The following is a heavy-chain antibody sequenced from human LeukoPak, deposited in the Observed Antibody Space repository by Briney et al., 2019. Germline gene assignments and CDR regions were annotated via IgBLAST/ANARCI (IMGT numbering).Heavy chain of an antibody. CDR2: INPNSGGT. Sequence: ASVTVSFKASGYTFTGYYMHWVRQAPGQGLEWMGWINPNSGGTNYAQKFQGRVTMTRDTSISTAYMELSRLRSDDTAVYYCARDLDYYDSSGDYYYYYMDVWGKGTTVTVSS. CDR3: ARDLDYYDSSGDYYYYYMDV. J-gene: IGHJ6*03. V-gene: IGHV1-2*02. D-gene: IGHD3-22*01. CDR1: GYTFTGYY.